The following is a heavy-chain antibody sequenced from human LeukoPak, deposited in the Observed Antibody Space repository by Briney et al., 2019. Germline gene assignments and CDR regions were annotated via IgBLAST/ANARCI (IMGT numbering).Heavy chain of an antibody. V-gene: IGHV3-48*01. Sequence: GGSLRLSCVASGFTFSSYSMNWVRQAPGKGLEWVSSISSSTSTIYYADSVKGRFTISRDNAKNSLYLQMNSLRVEDTAVYYCARGGAGGALDYWGQGTLVTVSS. CDR3: ARGGAGGALDY. CDR2: ISSSTSTI. D-gene: IGHD4/OR15-4a*01. CDR1: GFTFSSYS. J-gene: IGHJ4*02.